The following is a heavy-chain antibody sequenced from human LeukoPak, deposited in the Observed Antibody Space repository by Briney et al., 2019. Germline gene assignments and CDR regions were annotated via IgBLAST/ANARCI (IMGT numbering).Heavy chain of an antibody. J-gene: IGHJ5*02. CDR2: IYYSGGT. CDR3: ARWQYTISSGWFDP. CDR1: GGSISSYY. D-gene: IGHD6-6*01. Sequence: PSETLSLTCTVSGGSISSYYWSWIRQPPGKGLEWIGSIYYSGGTNYNPSLKSRVTISVDTSKIQFSLKLSSVTAADTAVYYCARWQYTISSGWFDPWGQGTLVTVSS. V-gene: IGHV4-59*08.